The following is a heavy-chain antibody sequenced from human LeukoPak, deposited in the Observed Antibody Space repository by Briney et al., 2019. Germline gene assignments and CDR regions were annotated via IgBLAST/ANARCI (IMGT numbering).Heavy chain of an antibody. CDR2: ISSSSRYI. Sequence: GGSLRLSCAASGFTFSSYSMNWVRQAPGKGIEWVSSISSSSRYIYYADSMKGRFTISRDNSKNSLYLQMNSLRAEDTALYYCARGEAGRFDPWGQGTLVTVSS. V-gene: IGHV3-21*04. CDR1: GFTFSSYS. D-gene: IGHD6-13*01. CDR3: ARGEAGRFDP. J-gene: IGHJ5*02.